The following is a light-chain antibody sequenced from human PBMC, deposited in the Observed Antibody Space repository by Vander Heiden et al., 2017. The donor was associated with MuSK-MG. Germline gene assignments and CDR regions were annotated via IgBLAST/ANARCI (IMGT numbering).Light chain of an antibody. J-gene: IGKJ2*01. V-gene: IGKV3-20*01. CDR1: QSVSSSY. CDR3: QQYGSSAYT. CDR2: GAS. Sequence: DIVLTQSPGTLSLSPGERATLSCRASQSVSSSYFAWYQQKPGQAPRLLIYGASSRATDIPDRFSGSGSGTDFTLTISRLEPEDFAVYYCQQYGSSAYTFGQGTKLEIK.